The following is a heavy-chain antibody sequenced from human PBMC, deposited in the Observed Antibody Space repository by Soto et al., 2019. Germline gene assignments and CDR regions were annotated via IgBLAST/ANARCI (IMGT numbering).Heavy chain of an antibody. CDR2: ISSSSSFI. Sequence: PXXSLRLSFAASGFTFSSYSMHWVPQAPGKGLEWVSSISSSSSFIYYADSVKGRFTISRDNAKNSLYLQMNSLRAEDTAVYYCARDLHDYVSFRFDPWGQGNLVTVSS. V-gene: IGHV3-21*01. D-gene: IGHD3-16*01. J-gene: IGHJ5*02. CDR1: GFTFSSYS. CDR3: ARDLHDYVSFRFDP.